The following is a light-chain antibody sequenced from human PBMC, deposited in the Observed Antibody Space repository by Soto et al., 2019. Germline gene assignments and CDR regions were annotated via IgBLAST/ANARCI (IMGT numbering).Light chain of an antibody. J-gene: IGKJ3*01. Sequence: IVMTQSPDSLAVSLGERSTINCRSSQTILYRPNNKSYLAWYQQKSGQPPKLLIYWTSTRESGVPDRFSGSGSGTHFILAISNLQADDAAVYYCQHFYSCAFTFGPGTNLDVK. V-gene: IGKV4-1*01. CDR1: QTILYRPNNKSY. CDR2: WTS. CDR3: QHFYSCAFT.